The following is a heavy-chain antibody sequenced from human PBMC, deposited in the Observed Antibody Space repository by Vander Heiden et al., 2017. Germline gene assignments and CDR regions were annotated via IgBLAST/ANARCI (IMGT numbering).Heavy chain of an antibody. CDR2: TSGSGGST. CDR3: AKEHRVVITRYFDY. CDR1: GITLRSYA. Sequence: EVRLVEGGGGMVEGGGSMRHSWAASGITLRSYAMSWVRQAPGKGLEWVSGTSGSGGSTYYADSVKGRFTISRDNSKNTLYLQMSSLRAEDTAVYYCAKEHRVVITRYFDYWGQGTLVTVSS. J-gene: IGHJ4*02. V-gene: IGHV3-23*04. D-gene: IGHD3-22*01.